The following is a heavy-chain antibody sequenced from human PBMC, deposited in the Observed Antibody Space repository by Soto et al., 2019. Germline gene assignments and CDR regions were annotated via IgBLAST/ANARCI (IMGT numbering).Heavy chain of an antibody. J-gene: IGHJ4*02. Sequence: GGTLRLSCAASGFTFLYHCMSWIRRATGKGLEWVSYISSSGSTIYYADSVKGRFTISRDNAKNSLYLQMNSLRAEHTAVYYCARDYRGWNYYWGRRSLLGVSS. V-gene: IGHV3-11*01. CDR3: ARDYRGWNYY. D-gene: IGHD6-19*01. CDR2: ISSSGSTI. CDR1: GFTFLYHC.